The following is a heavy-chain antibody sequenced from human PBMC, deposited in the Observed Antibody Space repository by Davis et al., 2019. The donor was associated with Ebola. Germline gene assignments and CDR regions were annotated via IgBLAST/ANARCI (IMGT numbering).Heavy chain of an antibody. Sequence: GESLKISCAASGFTFSSYSMNWVRQAPGKGLEWVAGIRYDGRSKYYADYVKGRFTISRDSSRNTLYLQMNSLTPEDTAAYYCAKGGGDYGESQYYFDYWGQGTLVTVSS. CDR3: AKGGGDYGESQYYFDY. V-gene: IGHV3-30*02. J-gene: IGHJ4*02. D-gene: IGHD4-17*01. CDR2: IRYDGRSK. CDR1: GFTFSSYS.